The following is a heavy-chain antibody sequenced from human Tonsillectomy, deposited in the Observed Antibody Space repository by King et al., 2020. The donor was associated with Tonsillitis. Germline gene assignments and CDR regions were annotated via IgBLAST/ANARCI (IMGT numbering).Heavy chain of an antibody. CDR1: GYTFTSYY. V-gene: IGHV1-46*01. D-gene: IGHD6-13*01. Sequence: QLVQSGAEVKKPGASVKVSCRASGYTFTSYYMHWVRQAPGQGLEWMGIINPSGGSTSYAQKFQGRVTMTRDTSTSTIYMELSSLRSEDTAVYYCARDRYSSSWHAAEFDYWGQGPLVTVSS. CDR2: INPSGGST. CDR3: ARDRYSSSWHAAEFDY. J-gene: IGHJ4*02.